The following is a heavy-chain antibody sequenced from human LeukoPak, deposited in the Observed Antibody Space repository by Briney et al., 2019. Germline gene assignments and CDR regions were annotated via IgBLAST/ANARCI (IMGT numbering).Heavy chain of an antibody. CDR3: ARGESGNHAGFFDI. J-gene: IGHJ3*02. V-gene: IGHV4-59*01. Sequence: SETLSLTCTVSGVSITNYYWTWIRQPPGKELEWIGFIYYSGSTNYSPSLKSRVTISVDTSKNQFSLKLSSVTAADTAAYYCARGESGNHAGFFDIWGQGTMVTVSS. D-gene: IGHD1-14*01. CDR2: IYYSGST. CDR1: GVSITNYY.